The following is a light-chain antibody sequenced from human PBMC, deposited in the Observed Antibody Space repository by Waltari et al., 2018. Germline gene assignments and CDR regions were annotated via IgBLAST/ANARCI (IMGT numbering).Light chain of an antibody. CDR3: QQYHDYPWT. V-gene: IGKV1-8*01. Sequence: TQSPSSLSASIGDRVTISCRASQGVSTYLAWYQQKPGKAPSLLIHAASTLQSGVPSRFSGSGTGTDFTLTITCLQSEDFATYYCQQYHDYPWTFGQGTKVEI. J-gene: IGKJ1*01. CDR1: QGVSTY. CDR2: AAS.